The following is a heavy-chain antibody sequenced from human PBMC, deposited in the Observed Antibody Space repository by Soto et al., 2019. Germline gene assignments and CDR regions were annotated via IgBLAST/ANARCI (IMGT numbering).Heavy chain of an antibody. Sequence: EVQLLDSGGGMVEPGVSLRLSCAAAGFIISEYAMTWVRQAPGQGLEWVSTIRAGGTKTDYADSVKGRFTISRDLSKTPLYLQMNSLRLWDTAIDSCAKAFGWPIYPNAPYFDFWGQGTLVTVSS. CDR1: GFIISEYA. V-gene: IGHV3-23*01. CDR2: IRAGGTKT. J-gene: IGHJ4*02. D-gene: IGHD2-8*01. CDR3: AKAFGWPIYPNAPYFDF.